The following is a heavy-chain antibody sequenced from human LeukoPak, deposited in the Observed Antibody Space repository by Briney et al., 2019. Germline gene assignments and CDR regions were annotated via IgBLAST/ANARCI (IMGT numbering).Heavy chain of an antibody. V-gene: IGHV1-24*01. J-gene: IGHJ6*02. Sequence: GASVKVSCKVSGYTLTELSMHWVRQAPGKGLEWMGGFDPEDGETIYAQKFQGRVTMTEDTSTDTAYMELSSLRSEDTAVYYCATGVLRFLEWSLMDVWGQGTTVTVSS. CDR2: FDPEDGET. D-gene: IGHD3-3*01. CDR1: GYTLTELS. CDR3: ATGVLRFLEWSLMDV.